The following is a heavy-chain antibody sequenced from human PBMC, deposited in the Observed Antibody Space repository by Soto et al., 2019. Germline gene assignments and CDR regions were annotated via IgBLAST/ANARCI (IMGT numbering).Heavy chain of an antibody. J-gene: IGHJ6*02. Sequence: GGSLTPSCPASGFSFRTAWMSWVRQAPGKGLEWVGHMKSQGDGGTRDYAAPVKGRFTISRDDSKNTLFLQMNSLKNEDTAVYFCTTDLEAYCDGTTCYAGNYYYDDMDVWGQGTTVTVSS. D-gene: IGHD2-2*01. CDR1: GFSFRTAW. V-gene: IGHV3-15*01. CDR2: MKSQGDGGTR. CDR3: TTDLEAYCDGTTCYAGNYYYDDMDV.